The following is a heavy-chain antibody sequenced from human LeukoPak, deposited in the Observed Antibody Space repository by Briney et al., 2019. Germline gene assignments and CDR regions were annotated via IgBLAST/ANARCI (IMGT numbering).Heavy chain of an antibody. V-gene: IGHV4-34*01. CDR3: ARGGYSGYRSRFDY. Sequence: SETLSLTCAVHGGPFSGYSWNWIRQPPGMGLEWIGEVNHSGSTNYNPSLKSRVTISVDTAKNQFSLKLSSVTTADTSVYYCARGGYSGYRSRFDYWGQGTLVTVSS. J-gene: IGHJ4*02. D-gene: IGHD5-12*01. CDR1: GGPFSGYS. CDR2: VNHSGST.